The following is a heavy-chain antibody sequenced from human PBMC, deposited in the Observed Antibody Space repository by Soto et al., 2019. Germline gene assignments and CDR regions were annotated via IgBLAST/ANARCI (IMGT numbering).Heavy chain of an antibody. Sequence: QVLLQESGPGLVKPSGTLSLTCTLSGGSTKFYYWSWIRQSPGKGLEWIGYVYHSGTTNYKPSLKSRVTISIETSTNQSSLELISITAADAAVYYCVRMNGDYGWVDPWGQGALVTVSS. CDR1: GGSTKFYY. J-gene: IGHJ5*02. D-gene: IGHD4-17*01. CDR2: VYHSGTT. CDR3: VRMNGDYGWVDP. V-gene: IGHV4-59*01.